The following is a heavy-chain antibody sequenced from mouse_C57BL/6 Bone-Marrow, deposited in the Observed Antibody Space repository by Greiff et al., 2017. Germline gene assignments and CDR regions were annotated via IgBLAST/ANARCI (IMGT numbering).Heavy chain of an antibody. V-gene: IGHV1-69*01. CDR3: ARRGIWVVDY. CDR2: IDPSDSST. J-gene: IGHJ2*01. Sequence: VQLQQPGAELVMPGASVQLSCKASGYTFTSYWMHWVKQRPGQGLEWIGEIDPSDSSTNYNQKFKGKSTLTVDKSSSTAYMQLSSLTSEDSAVYYCARRGIWVVDYWGQGTTLTVSS. CDR1: GYTFTSYW. D-gene: IGHD1-1*01.